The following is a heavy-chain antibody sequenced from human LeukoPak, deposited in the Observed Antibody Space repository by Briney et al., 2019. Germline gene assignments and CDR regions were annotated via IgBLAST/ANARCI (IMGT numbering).Heavy chain of an antibody. D-gene: IGHD6-13*01. V-gene: IGHV1-8*01. Sequence: GASVKVPCKASGYTFTSYDINWVRQATGQGLEWMGWMNPNSGNTGYAQKFQGRVTMTRNTSISTAYMELSSLRSEDTAVYYCARRRRGSSRNWFDPWGQGTLVTVSS. CDR2: MNPNSGNT. CDR1: GYTFTSYD. CDR3: ARRRRGSSRNWFDP. J-gene: IGHJ5*02.